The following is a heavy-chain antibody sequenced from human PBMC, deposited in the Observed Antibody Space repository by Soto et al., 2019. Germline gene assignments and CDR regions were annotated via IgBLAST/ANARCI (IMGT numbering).Heavy chain of an antibody. Sequence: VGSLRLSCAASGFTFSSYAISWVRQARWKGLEWVSAISGSGGSTYYADSVKGRFTISRDNSKNTLYLQMNSLRAEDTAVYYCAKDRERYQLWSGFDPWGQGTLVTVSS. CDR2: ISGSGGST. V-gene: IGHV3-23*01. CDR1: GFTFSSYA. CDR3: AKDRERYQLWSGFDP. J-gene: IGHJ5*02. D-gene: IGHD2-2*01.